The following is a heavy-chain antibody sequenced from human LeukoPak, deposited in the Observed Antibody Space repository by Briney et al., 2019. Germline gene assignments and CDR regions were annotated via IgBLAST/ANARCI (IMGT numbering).Heavy chain of an antibody. V-gene: IGHV3-48*04. Sequence: GGSLRLSCAASGFTFSSYSMNWVRQAPGKGLEWVSYISSSSSTIYYADSVKGRFTISRDNAKNSLYLQMNSLRAEDMAVYYCARDWGDIAAAGYDYWGQGTLVTVSS. CDR3: ARDWGDIAAAGYDY. J-gene: IGHJ4*02. CDR2: ISSSSSTI. CDR1: GFTFSSYS. D-gene: IGHD6-13*01.